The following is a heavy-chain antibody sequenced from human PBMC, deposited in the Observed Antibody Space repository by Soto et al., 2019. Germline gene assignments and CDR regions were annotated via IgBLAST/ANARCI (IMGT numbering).Heavy chain of an antibody. J-gene: IGHJ1*01. CDR2: IDPSDSYT. D-gene: IGHD2-8*02. Sequence: HGESLKISCKGSGYSFSSYWNGWVRQMPGKNLEWVGRIDPSDSYTSYSPSLEGHVTISLDKSTSTVYLQWSSLKASDTAMYYCGRHPHVLGAITWHFQNWGQGTLVTVSS. CDR3: GRHPHVLGAITWHFQN. V-gene: IGHV5-10-1*01. CDR1: GYSFSSYW.